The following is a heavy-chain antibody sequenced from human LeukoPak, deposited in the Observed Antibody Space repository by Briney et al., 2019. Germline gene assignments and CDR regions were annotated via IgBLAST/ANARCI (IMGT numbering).Heavy chain of an antibody. Sequence: PSETLSLTCAVSGGSISSGGYSWSWIRQPPGKGLEWIGYIYHSGSTYYNPSLKSRVTISVDRSKNQFSLKLSSVTAVDTAVYYCAGSSSWYGLHDAFDIWGQGTMVTVSS. J-gene: IGHJ3*02. CDR1: GGSISSGGYS. CDR3: AGSSSWYGLHDAFDI. V-gene: IGHV4-30-2*01. D-gene: IGHD6-13*01. CDR2: IYHSGST.